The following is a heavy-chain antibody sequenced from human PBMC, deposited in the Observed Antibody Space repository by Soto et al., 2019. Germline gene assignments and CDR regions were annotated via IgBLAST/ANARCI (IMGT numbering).Heavy chain of an antibody. Sequence: PGESLKISCNASDYSFTNYWIAWVRQMPGQGLELMGTIFPDDSDTRYSPSLQGQVTISADKSITTAYLQWSSLKASDTAIYYCARGGVAVRTFDNWGQATLVTVSS. CDR3: ARGGVAVRTFDN. J-gene: IGHJ4*02. D-gene: IGHD3-3*01. CDR1: DYSFTNYW. CDR2: IFPDDSDT. V-gene: IGHV5-51*01.